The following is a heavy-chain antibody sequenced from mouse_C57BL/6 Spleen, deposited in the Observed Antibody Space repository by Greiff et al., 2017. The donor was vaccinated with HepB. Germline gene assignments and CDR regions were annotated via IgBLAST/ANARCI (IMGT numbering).Heavy chain of an antibody. D-gene: IGHD2-3*01. CDR2: ISNGGGST. V-gene: IGHV5-12*01. CDR1: GFTFSDYY. J-gene: IGHJ3*01. CDR3: ASGWLLLFAY. Sequence: EVMLVESGGGLVQPGGSLKLSCAASGFTFSDYYMYWVRQTPEKRLEWVAYISNGGGSTYYPDTVKGRFTISRDNAKNTLYLQMSRLKSEDTAMYYCASGWLLLFAYWGQGTLVTVSA.